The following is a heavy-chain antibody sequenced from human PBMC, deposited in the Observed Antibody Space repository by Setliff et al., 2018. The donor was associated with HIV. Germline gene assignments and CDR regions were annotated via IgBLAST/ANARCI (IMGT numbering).Heavy chain of an antibody. CDR2: IYHSGST. V-gene: IGHV4-38-2*01. CDR1: GYSISSGYY. Sequence: SETLSLTCAVSGYSISSGYYWGWIRQPPGKGLEWIGNIYHSGSTYYNPSLKSRVTISVDTSKNQFSLKLSSVTAADTAVYYCARRLEYPYAFDIWGQGTMVTVSS. D-gene: IGHD2-2*02. J-gene: IGHJ3*02. CDR3: ARRLEYPYAFDI.